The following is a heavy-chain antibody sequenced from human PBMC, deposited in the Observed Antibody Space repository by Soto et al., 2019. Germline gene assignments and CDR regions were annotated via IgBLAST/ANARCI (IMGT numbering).Heavy chain of an antibody. CDR2: ISSSSSYI. V-gene: IGHV3-21*01. CDR3: ARDGATVTTRFSWENYYYYGMYV. Sequence: PGGSLRLSCAASGFTFSSYSMNWVRQAPGKGLEWVSSISSSSSYIYYADSVKGRFTISRDNAKNSLYLQMNSLRAEDTAVYYCARDGATVTTRFSWENYYYYGMYVWGQGTTVTVSS. CDR1: GFTFSSYS. J-gene: IGHJ6*02. D-gene: IGHD4-17*01.